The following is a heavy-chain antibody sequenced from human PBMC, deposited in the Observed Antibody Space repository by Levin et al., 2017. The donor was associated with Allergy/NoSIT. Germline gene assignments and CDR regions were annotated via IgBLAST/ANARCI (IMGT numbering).Heavy chain of an antibody. V-gene: IGHV4-59*01. CDR1: GGSISSYY. D-gene: IGHD2-2*03. Sequence: SETLSLTCTVSGGSISSYYWSWIRQPPGKGLEWIGYIYYSGSTNYNPSLKSRVTISVDTSKNQFSLKLSSVTAADTAVYYCAGAGYCSSTSCYVNWFDPWGQGTLVTVSS. CDR3: AGAGYCSSTSCYVNWFDP. CDR2: IYYSGST. J-gene: IGHJ5*02.